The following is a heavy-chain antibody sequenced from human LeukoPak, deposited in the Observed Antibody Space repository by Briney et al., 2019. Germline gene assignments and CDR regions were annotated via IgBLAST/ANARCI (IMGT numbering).Heavy chain of an antibody. Sequence: GASVKVSCKASGGTFSSYAISWVRQAPGQGLEWMGRIIPIFGTANYAQKFQGRVTITTDESMSTAYMELSSLRSEDTAVYYCAREAYYDSSGWPLGYWGQGTLVTVSS. V-gene: IGHV1-69*05. J-gene: IGHJ4*02. CDR3: AREAYYDSSGWPLGY. CDR1: GGTFSSYA. CDR2: IIPIFGTA. D-gene: IGHD3-22*01.